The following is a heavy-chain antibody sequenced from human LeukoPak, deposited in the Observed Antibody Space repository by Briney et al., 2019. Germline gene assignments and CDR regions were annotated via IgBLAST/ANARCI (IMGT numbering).Heavy chain of an antibody. V-gene: IGHV4-39*02. CDR1: GGSISSSSYY. CDR3: ARDRMVRGVTLPDY. Sequence: SETLSLTCTVSGGSISSSSYYWGWIRQPPGKGLEWIGSIYYSASTYYNPSLKSRVTISVDTSKNQFSLKLSSVTAADTAVYYCARDRMVRGVTLPDYWGQGTLVTVSS. J-gene: IGHJ4*02. D-gene: IGHD3-10*01. CDR2: IYYSAST.